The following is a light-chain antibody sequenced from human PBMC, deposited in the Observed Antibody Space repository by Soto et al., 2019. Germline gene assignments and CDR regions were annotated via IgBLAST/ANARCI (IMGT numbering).Light chain of an antibody. Sequence: QSALTQPASVSGSPGQSITISCTGTSSDVGSYNLVSWYQQHPGKAHKLMIYEVSKRPSGVSNRFSGSKSGNTASLTFSWLQAEDEADYYCCSYAGSSTYVFGTGTKVTVL. CDR2: EVS. J-gene: IGLJ1*01. CDR1: SSDVGSYNL. V-gene: IGLV2-23*02. CDR3: CSYAGSSTYV.